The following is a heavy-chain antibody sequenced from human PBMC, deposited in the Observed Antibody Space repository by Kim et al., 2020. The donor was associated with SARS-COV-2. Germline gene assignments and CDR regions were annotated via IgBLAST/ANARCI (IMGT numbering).Heavy chain of an antibody. J-gene: IGHJ5*02. CDR3: ARGVTRSRFDP. V-gene: IGHV4-34*01. CDR2: INHSGST. CDR1: GGSFSGYY. Sequence: SETLSLTCAVYGGSFSGYYWSWIRQPPGKGLEWIGEINHSGSTNYNPSLKSRVTISVDTSKNQFSLKLSSVTAADTAVYYCARGVTRSRFDPWGQGTLVTVSS. D-gene: IGHD3-16*02.